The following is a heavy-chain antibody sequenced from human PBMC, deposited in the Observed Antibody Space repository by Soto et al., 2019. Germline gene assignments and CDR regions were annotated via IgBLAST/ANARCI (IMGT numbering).Heavy chain of an antibody. J-gene: IGHJ3*02. Sequence: GGSLRLSCVASGFTFSSYAMSWVRQAPGKGLEWVSAISGSGGSTYYADSVKGRFTISRDNSKNTLYLQMNSLRAEDTAVYYCAKSGPAIRFLEWLFELDIWGQGTMVTVSS. CDR1: GFTFSSYA. V-gene: IGHV3-23*01. CDR2: ISGSGGST. D-gene: IGHD3-3*01. CDR3: AKSGPAIRFLEWLFELDI.